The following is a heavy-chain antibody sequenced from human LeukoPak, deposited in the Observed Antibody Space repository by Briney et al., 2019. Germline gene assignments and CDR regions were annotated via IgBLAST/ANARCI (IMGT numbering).Heavy chain of an antibody. V-gene: IGHV3-43*02. CDR2: ISGDGGST. Sequence: GGSLRLSCAASGFTFDDYAMHWVRQAPGKGLEWVSLISGDGGSTYYADSVKGRFTISRDNSKNTLYLQMNSLRAEDTAVYYCARETGGNWNRIDYWGQGTLVTVSS. CDR1: GFTFDDYA. CDR3: ARETGGNWNRIDY. D-gene: IGHD1/OR15-1a*01. J-gene: IGHJ4*02.